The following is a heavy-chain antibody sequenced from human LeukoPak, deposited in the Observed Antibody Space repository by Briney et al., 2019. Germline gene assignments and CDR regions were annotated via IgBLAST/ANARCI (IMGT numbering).Heavy chain of an antibody. J-gene: IGHJ5*02. CDR2: IIPIFGTA. CDR3: ARVPVAGSQNWFDP. V-gene: IGHV1-69*13. CDR1: GGTFSSYA. D-gene: IGHD6-19*01. Sequence: ASVKVSCKASGGTFSSYAISWVRQAPGQGLEWMGGIIPIFGTANYAQKFQGRVTITADESTSTAYMELSSLRSEDTAVYYCARVPVAGSQNWFDPWGREPWSPSPQ.